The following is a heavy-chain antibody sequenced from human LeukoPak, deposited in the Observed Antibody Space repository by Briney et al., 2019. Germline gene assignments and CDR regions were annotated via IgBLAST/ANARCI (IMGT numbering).Heavy chain of an antibody. CDR2: MKGDGSHI. Sequence: GGSLRLSCAASEFTFSSYSINWVRQAPGRGLQWVASMKGDGSHIYYVDSVKGRFTISRDNARNSLYLQMNSLRAEDTAVYYCARGWYSSGWYDYWGQGTLVTVSS. CDR1: EFTFSSYS. J-gene: IGHJ4*02. CDR3: ARGWYSSGWYDY. D-gene: IGHD6-19*01. V-gene: IGHV3-7*04.